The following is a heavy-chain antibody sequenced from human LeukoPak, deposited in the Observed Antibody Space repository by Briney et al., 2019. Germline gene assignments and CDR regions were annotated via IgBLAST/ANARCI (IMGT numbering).Heavy chain of an antibody. CDR1: GFTFGSYG. D-gene: IGHD2-15*01. CDR3: AKDQFVVVLCAPNN. CDR2: ISYDGSNR. Sequence: GGSLRLSCKASGFTFGSYGMHWVRQFPGKGLEWVAFISYDGSNRDYSDSVLGRFTISRDNSKNTLFLQMNSLTKEDTAVYYCAKDQFVVVLCAPNNWAQGTLVTVSS. J-gene: IGHJ1*01. V-gene: IGHV3-30*18.